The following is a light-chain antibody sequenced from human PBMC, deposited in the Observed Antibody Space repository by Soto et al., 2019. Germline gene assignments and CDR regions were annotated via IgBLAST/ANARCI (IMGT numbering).Light chain of an antibody. CDR1: SSDVGAYKY. CDR3: TSYVGNDIWV. V-gene: IGLV2-8*01. J-gene: IGLJ3*02. CDR2: EVT. Sequence: QSALTQPPSASGSPGQSVTISCTGTSSDVGAYKYVSWYQQYPGKAPKLMIYEVTKRPSGVPDRFSGSKSGTTSSLTVSGLQDEDEEDYYCTSYVGNDIWVFGGGTKLTVL.